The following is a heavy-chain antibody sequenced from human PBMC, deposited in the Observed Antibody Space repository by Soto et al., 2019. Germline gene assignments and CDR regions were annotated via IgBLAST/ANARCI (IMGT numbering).Heavy chain of an antibody. CDR1: GGSFTSFI. J-gene: IGHJ1*01. CDR3: ASNTLYYYDSSGYYQSPVAEYFQH. Sequence: ASVKVSCKASGGSFTSFIVTWVRQAPGQGLEWMGRIIPVLDVEYYAQKFQGRLTITADKSTNTAYMELRSLRSEDTAVYYCASNTLYYYDSSGYYQSPVAEYFQHWGQGTPVTVSS. V-gene: IGHV1-69*02. D-gene: IGHD3-22*01. CDR2: IIPVLDVE.